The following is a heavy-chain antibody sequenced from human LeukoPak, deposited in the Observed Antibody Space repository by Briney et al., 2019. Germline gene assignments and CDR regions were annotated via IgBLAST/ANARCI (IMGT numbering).Heavy chain of an antibody. D-gene: IGHD4-17*01. V-gene: IGHV1-2*06. J-gene: IGHJ4*02. CDR1: GYTFTGYY. CDR2: INPNSGDT. CDR3: ANLMTTVTAGPFDY. Sequence: ASVKVSCKASGYTFTGYYMHWVRQAPGQGLEWMGRINPNSGDTNFAQKFQGRVTMTRDTSLNTAYMELSRLRSDDTAVYYCANLMTTVTAGPFDYWGQGTLVTVSS.